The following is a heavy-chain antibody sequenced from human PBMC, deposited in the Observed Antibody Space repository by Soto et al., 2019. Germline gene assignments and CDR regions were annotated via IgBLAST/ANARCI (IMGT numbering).Heavy chain of an antibody. CDR1: GFSLSTSGVG. J-gene: IGHJ6*02. Sequence: QITLKESGPTLVKPTQTLTLTCTFSGFSLSTSGVGVDWIRQPPGKALEWLALIYWDDYKRYRPSLESRLTITKDTSKNQVVLTMTNMDSVDTATYYCAYLPCSGGSCYWFSFSGMDVWGHGTTVTVSS. CDR3: AYLPCSGGSCYWFSFSGMDV. V-gene: IGHV2-5*02. CDR2: IYWDDYK. D-gene: IGHD2-15*01.